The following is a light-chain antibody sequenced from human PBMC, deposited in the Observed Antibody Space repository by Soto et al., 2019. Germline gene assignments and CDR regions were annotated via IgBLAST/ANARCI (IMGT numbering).Light chain of an antibody. CDR1: SSDVGGYNY. Sequence: QSALTQPASVSGSPGQSITISCTGTSSDVGGYNYVSWYQQHPGKAPKLMIYEVSNRPSGVSNRFSCSKSGNTASLTISGLQAEDEADYYCSSYTSSSTLVFGPGTKLTVL. V-gene: IGLV2-14*01. CDR3: SSYTSSSTLV. CDR2: EVS. J-gene: IGLJ1*01.